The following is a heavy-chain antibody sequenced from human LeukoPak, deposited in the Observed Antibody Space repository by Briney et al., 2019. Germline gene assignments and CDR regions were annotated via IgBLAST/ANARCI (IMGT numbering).Heavy chain of an antibody. D-gene: IGHD6-19*01. V-gene: IGHV4-39*01. CDR3: ARRAKSNSGWSYYYFDY. Sequence: SETLSLTCTVSGGSISSSSYCWGWIRQPPGKGLEWIGSIYYSGSTYYTPSLKSRVTISVDTSKNQFSLKLSSVTAADTAVYYCARRAKSNSGWSYYYFDYWGQGTLVTVSS. CDR2: IYYSGST. J-gene: IGHJ4*02. CDR1: GGSISSSSYC.